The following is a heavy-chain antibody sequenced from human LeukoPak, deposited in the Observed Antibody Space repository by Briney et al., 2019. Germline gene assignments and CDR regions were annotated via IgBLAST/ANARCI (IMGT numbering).Heavy chain of an antibody. CDR1: GFTFSSYA. D-gene: IGHD6-19*01. CDR2: ISGSGAGT. J-gene: IGHJ4*02. CDR3: AKGSYSSGWANRY. Sequence: EGSLRLSCAASGFTFSSYAMSWVRQAPGKGLEWVSAISGSGAGTYYADSVKGRFTISRDNSKNTLYLQMNSLRADDTAVYYCAKGSYSSGWANRYWGQGTLVTVSS. V-gene: IGHV3-23*01.